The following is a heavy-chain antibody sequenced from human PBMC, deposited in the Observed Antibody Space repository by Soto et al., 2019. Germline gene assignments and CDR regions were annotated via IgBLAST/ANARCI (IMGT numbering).Heavy chain of an antibody. J-gene: IGHJ3*02. CDR3: ARDTSWGPIFGVVIPTNDAFDI. Sequence: ASVKVSCKASGYTFTTYGVSWVRQAPGQGVEWMGWISAYNGNTKYAQKVQGRVTMTTDTSTSTAYMELRSLRSDDMAVYYCARDTSWGPIFGVVIPTNDAFDIWGQGTMVTVSS. V-gene: IGHV1-18*03. D-gene: IGHD3-3*01. CDR1: GYTFTTYG. CDR2: ISAYNGNT.